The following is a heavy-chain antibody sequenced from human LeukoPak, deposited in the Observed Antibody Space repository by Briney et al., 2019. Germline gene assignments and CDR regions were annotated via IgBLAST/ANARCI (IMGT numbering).Heavy chain of an antibody. D-gene: IGHD3-9*01. V-gene: IGHV3-23*01. Sequence: GASLRLSCAASGFTFSNYAMSGVRQAPGKGLEWVSAVSGRDDSTYYADSVKGRFTISRDTSKTTLYLQMNSLRAEDTAVYYCVKWGDYDILTGYYDPDYWGQGTLVTVSS. J-gene: IGHJ4*02. CDR2: VSGRDDST. CDR3: VKWGDYDILTGYYDPDY. CDR1: GFTFSNYA.